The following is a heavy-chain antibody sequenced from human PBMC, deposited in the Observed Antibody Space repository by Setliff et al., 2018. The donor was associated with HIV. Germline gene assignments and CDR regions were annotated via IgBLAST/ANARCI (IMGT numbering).Heavy chain of an antibody. J-gene: IGHJ3*02. V-gene: IGHV1-18*01. CDR2: ISVYNGNT. D-gene: IGHD2-2*01. Sequence: ASVKVSCKASTYTFSSYVINWGRQAPGQGLEWMGRISVYNGNTIYAQKLQGRVIMTTDTSTSTAYMELRSLRSDDTAMYYCATQRDIVMVPGQGGFDIWAQGTMVTVSS. CDR3: ATQRDIVMVPGQGGFDI. CDR1: TYTFSSYV.